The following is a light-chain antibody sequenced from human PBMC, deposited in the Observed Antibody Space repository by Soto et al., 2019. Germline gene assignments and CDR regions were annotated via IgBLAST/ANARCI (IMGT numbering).Light chain of an antibody. J-gene: IGLJ1*01. CDR1: XXPVTSGFY. V-gene: IGLV7-43*01. CDR2: STT. CDR3: RLYYGGSYV. Sequence: QAVVTQEPSLTVSPGGTVTLTCXXXXXPVTSGFYPHWVQQKPGQAPRTLIYSTTNKHSWTPARFSGSRRGGKAALTLSGIQPEEEDEYYRRLYYGGSYVFGAGTKLTV.